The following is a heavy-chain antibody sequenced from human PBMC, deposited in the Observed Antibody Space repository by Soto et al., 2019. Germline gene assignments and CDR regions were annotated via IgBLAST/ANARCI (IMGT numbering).Heavy chain of an antibody. V-gene: IGHV1-69*06. J-gene: IGHJ6*02. D-gene: IGHD4-4*01. CDR1: GGTFSSYA. Sequence: QVQLVQSGAEVKKPGSSVKVSCKASGGTFSSYAISWVRQAPGQGLEWMGGIIPIFGTANYAQKFQGRVTISADKSTSTAYMELSSLRSEDTAVYYCARVRTPNFDYSNSSWYYGMDVWGQGTTVTVSS. CDR3: ARVRTPNFDYSNSSWYYGMDV. CDR2: IIPIFGTA.